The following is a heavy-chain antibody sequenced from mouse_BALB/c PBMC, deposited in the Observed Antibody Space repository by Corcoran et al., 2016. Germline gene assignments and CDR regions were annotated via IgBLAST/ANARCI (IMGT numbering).Heavy chain of an antibody. Sequence: EVQLQQSGAELVRPGALVKLSCKASGFNIKDYYMHWVKQRPEQGLEWIGWIDPENGNTIYDPKFQGKASITADTSSNTAYLQLRSLTSEDTAVYYCARREYGNYVWFAYWGQGTLVTVSA. CDR3: ARREYGNYVWFAY. V-gene: IGHV14-1*02. CDR2: IDPENGNT. CDR1: GFNIKDYY. J-gene: IGHJ3*01. D-gene: IGHD2-10*02.